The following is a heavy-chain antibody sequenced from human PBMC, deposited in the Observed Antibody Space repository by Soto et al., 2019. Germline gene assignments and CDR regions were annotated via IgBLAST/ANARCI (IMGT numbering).Heavy chain of an antibody. J-gene: IGHJ4*02. D-gene: IGHD3-10*01. CDR2: INPSGGST. CDR3: ARVPRREARGVIESEFDY. V-gene: IGHV1-46*01. CDR1: GYTFTSYY. Sequence: ASVKVSCKASGYTFTSYYMHWVRQAPGQGLEWMGIINPSGGSTSYAQKFQGRVTMTRDTSTSTVYMELSSLRSEDTAVYYCARVPRREARGVIESEFDYWGQGTLVTVSS.